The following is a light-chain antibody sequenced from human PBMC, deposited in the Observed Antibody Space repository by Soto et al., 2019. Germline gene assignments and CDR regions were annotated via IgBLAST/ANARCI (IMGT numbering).Light chain of an antibody. J-gene: IGKJ5*01. CDR1: QSISSY. CDR2: AAS. V-gene: IGKV1-39*01. Sequence: DIQMTQSPSSLSASVGDRVTITCQASQSISSYLNWYQQKPGKAPKLLIYAASSLQSGVPSRFSGSGSGTDFTLTISSLQPEDFATYFCQQTDTTPITFGQGTRLEIK. CDR3: QQTDTTPIT.